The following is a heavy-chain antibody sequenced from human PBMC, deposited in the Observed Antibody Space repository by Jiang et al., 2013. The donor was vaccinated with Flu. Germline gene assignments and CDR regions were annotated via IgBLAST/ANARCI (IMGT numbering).Heavy chain of an antibody. CDR3: ARDEDDSRPFDY. V-gene: IGHV3-30-3*01. CDR1: GFTFSSYA. Sequence: LLESGGGVVQPGRSLRLSCAASGFTFSSYAMHWVRQAPGKGLEWVAVISYDGSNKYYADSVKGRFTISRDKSKNTLYLQMNSLRAEDTAVYYCARDEDDSRPFDYWGQGTLVTVSS. D-gene: IGHD6-13*01. J-gene: IGHJ4*02. CDR2: ISYDGSNK.